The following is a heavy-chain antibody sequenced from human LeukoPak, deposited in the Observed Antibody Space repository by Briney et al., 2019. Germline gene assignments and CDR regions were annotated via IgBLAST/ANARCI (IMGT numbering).Heavy chain of an antibody. J-gene: IGHJ4*02. D-gene: IGHD2-2*01. V-gene: IGHV3-33*01. CDR1: GFTFSSYG. CDR2: IWYDGSNK. CDR3: ARDHEGYCSSTSCSLGEY. Sequence: GRSLRLSCAASGFTFSSYGMHWVRQAPGKGLEWVAVIWYDGSNKYYADSVKGRFTISGDNSKNTLYLQMNSLRAEDTAVYYCARDHEGYCSSTSCSLGEYWGQGTLVTVSS.